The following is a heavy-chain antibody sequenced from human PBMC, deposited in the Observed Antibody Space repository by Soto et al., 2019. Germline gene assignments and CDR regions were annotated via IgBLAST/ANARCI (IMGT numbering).Heavy chain of an antibody. D-gene: IGHD4-17*01. Sequence: PSETLSLTCTVSGGSISSSSYYWGWIRQPPGKGLEWIGSIYYSGSTYYNPSLRSRVTISVDTSKNQFSLKLSSVTAADTAVYYCARAQQGDYGDYANVGWFDPWGQGTLVTVSS. CDR1: GGSISSSSYY. CDR3: ARAQQGDYGDYANVGWFDP. V-gene: IGHV4-39*01. CDR2: IYYSGST. J-gene: IGHJ5*02.